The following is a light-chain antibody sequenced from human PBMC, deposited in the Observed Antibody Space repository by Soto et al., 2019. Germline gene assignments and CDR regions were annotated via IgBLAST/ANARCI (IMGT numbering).Light chain of an antibody. Sequence: SYALTQPPSVAVAPGQTARITCGGNNIGIKSVHWYQQKPGQAPVLIVYDDSDRPSGIAERFSGSNSGNTATLTISRVEAEDEADYYCQVWDSSSDHYVFGRGTKVTVL. V-gene: IGLV3-21*02. J-gene: IGLJ1*01. CDR2: DDS. CDR3: QVWDSSSDHYV. CDR1: NIGIKS.